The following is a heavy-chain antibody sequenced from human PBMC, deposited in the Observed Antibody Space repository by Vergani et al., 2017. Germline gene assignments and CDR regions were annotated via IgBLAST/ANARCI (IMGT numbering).Heavy chain of an antibody. J-gene: IGHJ6*03. V-gene: IGHV4-34*01. CDR3: ARGRRYCSSTSCYTQAHYYYYYYMDV. Sequence: PPGKGLEWIGEINHSGSTNYNPSLKSRVTISVDTSKNQFSLKLSSVTAADTAVYYCARGRRYCSSTSCYTQAHYYYYYYMDVWGKGTTVTVSS. D-gene: IGHD2-2*02. CDR2: INHSGST.